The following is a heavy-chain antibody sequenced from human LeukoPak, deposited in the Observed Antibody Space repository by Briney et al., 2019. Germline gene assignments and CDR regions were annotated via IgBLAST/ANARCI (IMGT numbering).Heavy chain of an antibody. CDR2: IYYSGGT. D-gene: IGHD2-8*01. Sequence: SESLSLTCTLSGGSLSSSRYYWGWIRRPPGNWREWMGTIYYSGGTYYNPSLKSRFTIPENMSKKHFILKLSSVKAAGRAYDYCARHLLIPRRTSNWFDPWGQGTLVTVS. CDR3: ARHLLIPRRTSNWFDP. V-gene: IGHV4-39*01. J-gene: IGHJ5*02. CDR1: GGSLSSSRYY.